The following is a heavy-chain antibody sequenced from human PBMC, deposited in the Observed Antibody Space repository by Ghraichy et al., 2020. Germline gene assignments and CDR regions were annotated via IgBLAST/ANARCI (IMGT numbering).Heavy chain of an antibody. J-gene: IGHJ4*02. CDR1: GGSISNTKYY. D-gene: IGHD3-3*01. CDR3: ARHGGDY. Sequence: SETLSLTYTVSGGSISNTKYYWAWIRQPPGKGLEWIGNIYYTGITYYNSSLKSRVTISVDTSKNQFSLKVNSVTAADTAVYYCARHGGDYWGQGTLVTVSS. V-gene: IGHV4-39*01. CDR2: IYYTGIT.